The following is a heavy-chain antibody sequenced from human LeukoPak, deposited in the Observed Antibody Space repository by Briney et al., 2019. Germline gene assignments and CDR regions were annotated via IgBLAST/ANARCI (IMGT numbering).Heavy chain of an antibody. CDR3: AKVGRSLAAGPYLDY. D-gene: IGHD6-13*01. CDR1: GFTFSDFA. J-gene: IGHJ4*01. CDR2: INWNSLTV. Sequence: GRSLRLSCVASGFTFSDFAMHWVRQAPGKGLEWVSGINWNSLTVAYADSVKGRFTISRDNVKNTLYLQLDSLRPEDTAFYYCAKVGRSLAAGPYLDYWGQGTQVTVSS. V-gene: IGHV3-9*01.